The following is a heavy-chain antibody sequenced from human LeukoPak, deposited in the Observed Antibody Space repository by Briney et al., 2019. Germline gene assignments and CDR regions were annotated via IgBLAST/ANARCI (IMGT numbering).Heavy chain of an antibody. Sequence: SETLSLTCTVSGGSFTSYYWSWIRQPAGKGLEWIGHIDTSGTTNYNPSLKSRVTISVDTSKNQFSLKLSSVTAADTAVYYCARAPPIVGATNFDYWGQGTLVTVSS. D-gene: IGHD1-26*01. J-gene: IGHJ4*02. CDR2: IDTSGTT. V-gene: IGHV4-4*07. CDR1: GGSFTSYY. CDR3: ARAPPIVGATNFDY.